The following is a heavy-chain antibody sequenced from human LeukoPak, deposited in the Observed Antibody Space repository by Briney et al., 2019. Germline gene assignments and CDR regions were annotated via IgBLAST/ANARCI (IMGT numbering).Heavy chain of an antibody. CDR3: AKDTTAYYDFWSGYPPTYYYYGMDV. CDR1: GFTFSSSA. V-gene: IGHV3-23*01. Sequence: PGGSLRLSCAASGFTFSSSAMSWVRQVPGKGLEWVSAISGSGGSTYYADSVKGRFTISRGNSKNTLYLQMNSLRAEDTAVYYCAKDTTAYYDFWSGYPPTYYYYGMDVWGQGTTVTVSS. CDR2: ISGSGGST. J-gene: IGHJ6*02. D-gene: IGHD3-3*01.